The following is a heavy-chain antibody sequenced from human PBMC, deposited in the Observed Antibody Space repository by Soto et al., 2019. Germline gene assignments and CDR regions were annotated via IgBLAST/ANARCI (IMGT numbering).Heavy chain of an antibody. CDR1: GFNFSSYA. J-gene: IGHJ4*02. CDR2: ISGSGGNT. V-gene: IGHV3-23*01. D-gene: IGHD3-3*01. CDR3: AKNRESGYYSPIDY. Sequence: GGSMRVSCAAAGFNFSSYAMSWVRKTPGKGLEWVSAISGSGGNTYHADSVKGRFTISRDNSKNTLYLQMNSLRAEDTAVYYCAKNRESGYYSPIDYWGQGTLVTVSS.